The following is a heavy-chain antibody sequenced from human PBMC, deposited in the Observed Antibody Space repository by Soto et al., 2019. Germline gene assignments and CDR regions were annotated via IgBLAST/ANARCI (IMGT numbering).Heavy chain of an antibody. J-gene: IGHJ6*02. V-gene: IGHV1-69*13. CDR1: GGTFSSYA. D-gene: IGHD1-20*01. CDR2: IIPIFGTA. Sequence: SVKVSCKASGGTFSSYAISWVRQAPGQGLEWMGGIIPIFGTANYAQKFQGRVTITADESTSTAYMELNSLRAEDTAVYYCARGNWNRGYGMDVWGQGTTVTVSS. CDR3: ARGNWNRGYGMDV.